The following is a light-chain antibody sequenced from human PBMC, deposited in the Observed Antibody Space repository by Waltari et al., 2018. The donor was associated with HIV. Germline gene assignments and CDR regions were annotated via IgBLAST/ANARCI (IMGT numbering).Light chain of an antibody. CDR3: LLYYSGVEPLWV. CDR2: STN. V-gene: IGLV7-43*01. CDR1: TGRVTTGPY. Sequence: TVVTQEPSLTVSPGGTVTLPCTSPTGRVTTGPYPSWFQLKPGQPPRPLSYSTNNRHPRTPGRFSGALLGDRAALTVSRVHLEDEADYYCLLYYSGVEPLWVFGGGTKLTVL. J-gene: IGLJ3*02.